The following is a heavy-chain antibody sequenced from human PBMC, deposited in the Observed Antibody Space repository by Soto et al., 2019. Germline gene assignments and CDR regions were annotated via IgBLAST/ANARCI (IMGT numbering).Heavy chain of an antibody. CDR3: ARVGDPYSSDLDYFDY. D-gene: IGHD6-19*01. CDR2: IWYDGSNK. J-gene: IGHJ4*02. CDR1: GFTFSSYG. Sequence: AGGSLRLSCAASGFTFSSYGMHWVRHAPGKGLEWVAVIWYDGSNKYYADSVKGRFTISRDNSKNTLYLQMNSLRAEDTAVYYCARVGDPYSSDLDYFDYWGQGTLVTVSS. V-gene: IGHV3-33*01.